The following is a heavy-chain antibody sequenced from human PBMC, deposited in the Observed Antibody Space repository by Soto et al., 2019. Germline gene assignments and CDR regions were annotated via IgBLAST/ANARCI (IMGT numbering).Heavy chain of an antibody. CDR1: GASISRSNYY. Sequence: SETLSLTCTVSGASISRSNYYWAWIRQPPGKGLEWIGSVYYSGTSSYNPSLRSRVTISVDTSKNHFSLNLSSVTAADTAVYYCARRERAAGTDWWFDPWGQGTLVTVSS. V-gene: IGHV4-39*02. D-gene: IGHD6-13*01. CDR2: VYYSGTS. CDR3: ARRERAAGTDWWFDP. J-gene: IGHJ5*02.